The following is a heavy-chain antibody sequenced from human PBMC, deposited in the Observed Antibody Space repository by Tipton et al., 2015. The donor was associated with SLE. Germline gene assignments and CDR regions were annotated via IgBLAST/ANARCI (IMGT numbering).Heavy chain of an antibody. CDR2: ISHGGNT. J-gene: IGHJ4*02. D-gene: IGHD3-3*01. Sequence: LRLSCTVSGGSLSSHDDYWVWIRQSPGKGLEWIGGISHGGNTHNNPSLKSRVTISVDRAKSQFFLNLSSVTAADTAVYYCARVAAWSTWAVCDYWGQGTPVTVSS. CDR3: ARVAAWSTWAVCDY. CDR1: GGSLSSHDDY. V-gene: IGHV4-39*07.